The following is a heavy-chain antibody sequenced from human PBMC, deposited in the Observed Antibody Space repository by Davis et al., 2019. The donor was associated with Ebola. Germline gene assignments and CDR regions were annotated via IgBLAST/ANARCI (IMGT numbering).Heavy chain of an antibody. CDR1: GFTFSGSA. J-gene: IGHJ6*02. CDR3: ARQVDIVANRYYNALDV. Sequence: GGSLRLSCAASGFTFSGSAMHWVRQASGKGLEWLARIRSKANAYETEYAASVKGRFTISRDDVKNTAYLQMNSLKTEDTAVYFCARQVDIVANRYYNALDVWGQGTAVTVSS. D-gene: IGHD5-12*01. CDR2: IRSKANAYET. V-gene: IGHV3-73*01.